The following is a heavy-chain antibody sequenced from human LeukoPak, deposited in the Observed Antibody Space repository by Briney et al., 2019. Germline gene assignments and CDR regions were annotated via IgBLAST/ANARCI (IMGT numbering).Heavy chain of an antibody. CDR2: IIPTFGTA. Sequence: SVKVSCKASGYTFTSYAISRVRQAPGQGLEWMGGIIPTFGTANYAQKFQGRVTITADESTSTAYMELSSLRSEDTAVYYCARDGYSSGWLDYWGQGTLVTVSS. CDR1: GYTFTSYA. D-gene: IGHD6-19*01. V-gene: IGHV1-69*13. J-gene: IGHJ4*02. CDR3: ARDGYSSGWLDY.